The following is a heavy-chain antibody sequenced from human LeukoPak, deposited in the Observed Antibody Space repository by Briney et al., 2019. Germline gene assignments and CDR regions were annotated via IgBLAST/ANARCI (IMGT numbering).Heavy chain of an antibody. V-gene: IGHV3-23*01. CDR3: AKAQEITGRNLFDP. Sequence: GGSLRLSCAASGFTFSTYAMSWVRQAPGKGLEWVSAMSDTTYYADSVRGRFTISRDNAKNTLYLQMNYLRIEDTAVYYCAKAQEITGRNLFDPWGQGTLVTVSS. J-gene: IGHJ5*02. D-gene: IGHD1-20*01. CDR1: GFTFSTYA. CDR2: MSDTT.